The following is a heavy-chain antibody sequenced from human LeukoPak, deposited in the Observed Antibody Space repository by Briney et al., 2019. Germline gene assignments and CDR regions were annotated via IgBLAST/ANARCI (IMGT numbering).Heavy chain of an antibody. Sequence: SETLSLTCAVSGGSISSGGYSWSWIRQPPGKGLGWIGYIYHSGSTYYNPSLKSRVTISVDRSKNQFSLKLSSVTAADTAVYYCARMSSSWFIDYWGQGTLVTVSS. V-gene: IGHV4-30-2*01. CDR3: ARMSSSWFIDY. D-gene: IGHD6-13*01. CDR2: IYHSGST. CDR1: GGSISSGGYS. J-gene: IGHJ4*02.